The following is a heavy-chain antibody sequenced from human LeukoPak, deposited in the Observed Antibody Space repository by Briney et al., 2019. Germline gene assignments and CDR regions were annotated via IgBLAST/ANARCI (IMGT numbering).Heavy chain of an antibody. CDR1: GGSISSYY. D-gene: IGHD3-9*01. CDR2: IYYSGST. Sequence: SETLSLTCTISGGSISSYYWSWIRQPPGKGLEWIGYIYYSGSTNYNPSLKSRVTISVDTSKNQFSLKLSSVTAADTAVYYCARAVDILTGYPSFDYWGQGTLVTVSS. CDR3: ARAVDILTGYPSFDY. J-gene: IGHJ4*02. V-gene: IGHV4-59*01.